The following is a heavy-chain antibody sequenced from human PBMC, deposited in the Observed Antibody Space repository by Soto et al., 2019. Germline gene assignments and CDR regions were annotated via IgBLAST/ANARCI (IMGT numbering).Heavy chain of an antibody. J-gene: IGHJ6*02. CDR3: ARDYSGYDYEGYYYYYGMDV. D-gene: IGHD5-12*01. V-gene: IGHV3-30-3*01. CDR1: GFTFSSYA. Sequence: QVQLVESGGGVVQPGRSLRLSCAVSGFTFSSYAMHWVRQAPGKGLEWVAVISYDGSNKYYADSVKGRFTISRDKSKNTLYLQMNSLRAEDTAVYYCARDYSGYDYEGYYYYYGMDVWGQGTTVTVSS. CDR2: ISYDGSNK.